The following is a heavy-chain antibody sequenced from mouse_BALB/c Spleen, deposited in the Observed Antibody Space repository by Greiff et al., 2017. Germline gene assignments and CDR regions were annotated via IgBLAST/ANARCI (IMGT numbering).Heavy chain of an antibody. CDR2: ISSGSSTI. V-gene: IGHV5-17*02. Sequence: EVKLLESGGGLVQPGGSRKLSCAASGFTFSSFGMHWVRQAPEKGLEWVAYISSGSSTIYYADTVKGRFTISRDNPKNTLFLQMTSLRSEDTAMYYCARGPWYYAMDYWGQGTSVTVSS. J-gene: IGHJ4*01. CDR1: GFTFSSFG. CDR3: ARGPWYYAMDY.